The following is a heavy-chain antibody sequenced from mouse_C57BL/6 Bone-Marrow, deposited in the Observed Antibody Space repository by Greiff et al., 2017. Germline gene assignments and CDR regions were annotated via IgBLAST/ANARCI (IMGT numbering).Heavy chain of an antibody. Sequence: VQLQQSGPELVKPGASVKISCKASGYSFTGYYMNWVKQSPEKSLEWIGEINPSTGGTTYNQKFKAKATLTVDKSSSTAYMQLKSLTSEDSAVYYCARRRQVAWFAYWGQGTLVTVSA. J-gene: IGHJ3*01. CDR1: GYSFTGYY. V-gene: IGHV1-42*01. D-gene: IGHD1-1*02. CDR3: ARRRQVAWFAY. CDR2: INPSTGGT.